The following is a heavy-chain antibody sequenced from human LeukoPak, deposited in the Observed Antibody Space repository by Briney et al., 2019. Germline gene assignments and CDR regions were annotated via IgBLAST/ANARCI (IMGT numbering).Heavy chain of an antibody. CDR1: GYTFTNYD. J-gene: IGHJ5*02. CDR3: ARVSPYYFDSGSFYNDRYNWFDP. Sequence: GASVKVSCKASGYTFTNYDINWVRQASGQGLEWMGWMNPNSGNTGYAQKFQGRATMTRNTSIDTAYMELSSLISEDTAVYYCARVSPYYFDSGSFYNDRYNWFDPWGQGTLVTVSS. D-gene: IGHD3-10*01. CDR2: MNPNSGNT. V-gene: IGHV1-8*01.